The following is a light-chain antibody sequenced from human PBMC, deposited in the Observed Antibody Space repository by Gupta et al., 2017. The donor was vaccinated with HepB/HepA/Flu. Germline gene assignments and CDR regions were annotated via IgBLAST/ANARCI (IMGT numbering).Light chain of an antibody. CDR1: SSNIGAGYD. V-gene: IGLV1-40*01. J-gene: IGLJ2*01. Sequence: QSPLTQPPSVSEAPGQTFTISCTGSSSNIGAGYDVHWYQQLPGTAPKLIIYGTSNRPSGVPDRFSGSKSGNSASLAITGLQAEDEADYYCKAYDSTLSGVVFGGGTKLTVL. CDR2: GTS. CDR3: KAYDSTLSGVV.